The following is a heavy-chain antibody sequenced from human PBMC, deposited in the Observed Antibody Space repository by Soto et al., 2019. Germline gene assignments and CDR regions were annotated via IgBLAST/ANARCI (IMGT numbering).Heavy chain of an antibody. CDR3: ARDGAFCSGTGCRDYYHYMDF. CDR1: GFSFSDYS. V-gene: IGHV3-21*01. CDR2: ISGSTSYT. D-gene: IGHD2-2*01. Sequence: VQLVESGGGLVKPGGSLRLSCAASGFSFSDYSMNWVRQAPGKGLEWVSSISGSTSYTYYADSLQGRFTVSRDNAEKSLYLQMISLRAEDTAVYYCARDGAFCSGTGCRDYYHYMDFWGKGTTVTVSS. J-gene: IGHJ6*03.